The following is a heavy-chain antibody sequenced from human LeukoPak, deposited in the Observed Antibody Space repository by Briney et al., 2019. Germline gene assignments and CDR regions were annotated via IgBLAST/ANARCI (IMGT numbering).Heavy chain of an antibody. CDR3: ARDYSDGHNRRDAFDL. Sequence: ASVRVSCKASGYSFSDFHIHWVRQAPGQGLEWMWWINPKSGATTYAERFRGRVTMTRDTSLNTVYLELASLYSDDTAVFYCARDYSDGHNRRDAFDLWGQGTTLIVSS. CDR2: INPKSGAT. V-gene: IGHV1-2*02. J-gene: IGHJ3*01. CDR1: GYSFSDFH. D-gene: IGHD5-18*01.